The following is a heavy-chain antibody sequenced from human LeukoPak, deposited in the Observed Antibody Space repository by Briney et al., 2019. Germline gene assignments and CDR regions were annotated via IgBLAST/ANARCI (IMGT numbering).Heavy chain of an antibody. V-gene: IGHV3-49*04. Sequence: PGGSLRLSCAASGFTFSNAWMSWVRQAPGKGLEWVGFIGSKAYGGATEYAASVKGRFTISRDDSKSIAYLQMNSLKTEDTAVYYCTRDGAYYDSPSVWGQGTTVTVSS. CDR1: GFTFSNAW. CDR3: TRDGAYYDSPSV. CDR2: IGSKAYGGAT. D-gene: IGHD3-22*01. J-gene: IGHJ6*02.